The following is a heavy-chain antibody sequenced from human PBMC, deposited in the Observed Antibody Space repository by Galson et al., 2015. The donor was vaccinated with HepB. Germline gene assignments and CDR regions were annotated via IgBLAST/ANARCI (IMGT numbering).Heavy chain of an antibody. V-gene: IGHV3-21*01. CDR3: ARDRYYYDSSGFYGMDV. J-gene: IGHJ6*02. CDR2: ISSSSSYI. Sequence: SLRLSCAASGFTFSSYSMNWVRQAPGKGLEWVSSISSSSSYIYYADSVKGRFTISRDNAKNSLYLQMSSLRAEDTAVYYCARDRYYYDSSGFYGMDVWGQGTTVTVSS. CDR1: GFTFSSYS. D-gene: IGHD3-22*01.